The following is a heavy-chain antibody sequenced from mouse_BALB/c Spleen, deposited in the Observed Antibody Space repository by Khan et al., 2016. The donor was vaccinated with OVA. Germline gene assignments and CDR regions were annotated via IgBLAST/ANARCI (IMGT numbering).Heavy chain of an antibody. CDR3: ARENSYGSSCYAMDY. J-gene: IGHJ4*01. Sequence: DLVKPGASVKLSCKASGYTFTSYWINWIKQRPGQGLEWIGRIGPGSSNAYYNDMFKGKATLTVDTSSNTAYIQLSSLSSEDSAVYFCARENSYGSSCYAMDYWGQGTSVTVSA. D-gene: IGHD1-1*01. CDR1: GYTFTSYW. CDR2: IGPGSSNA. V-gene: IGHV1S41*01.